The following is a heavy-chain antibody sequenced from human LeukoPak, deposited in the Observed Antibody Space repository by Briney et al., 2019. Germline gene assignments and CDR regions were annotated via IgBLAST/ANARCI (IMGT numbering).Heavy chain of an antibody. Sequence: SETLSLTCTVSGASINSASYYWAWIRQPPGKGLEWIASMHYTGSTYFNPSLKRRVTISVDTSKNQFSLNLNSVTAAETAVYYCARDPRQGGDFWSATNWFDPWGQGTLVTVSS. CDR1: GASINSASYY. J-gene: IGHJ5*02. CDR2: MHYTGST. CDR3: ARDPRQGGDFWSATNWFDP. V-gene: IGHV4-39*07. D-gene: IGHD3-3*01.